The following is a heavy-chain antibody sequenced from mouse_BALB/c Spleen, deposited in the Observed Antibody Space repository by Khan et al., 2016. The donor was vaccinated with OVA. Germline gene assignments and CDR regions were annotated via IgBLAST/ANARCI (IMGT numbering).Heavy chain of an antibody. V-gene: IGHV1-20*02. CDR3: ARIYRSDFDY. Sequence: EVQLQQSGPELVKPGASVKISCKASGYSFTGYFMNWVMQSHGKSLEWIGRINPHIGETFYNQKFKGKATVTVDESSSTAHMELRSLASEDSAVYYCARIYRSDFDYWGQGTTLTVSS. CDR1: GYSFTGYF. D-gene: IGHD1-1*01. J-gene: IGHJ2*01. CDR2: INPHIGET.